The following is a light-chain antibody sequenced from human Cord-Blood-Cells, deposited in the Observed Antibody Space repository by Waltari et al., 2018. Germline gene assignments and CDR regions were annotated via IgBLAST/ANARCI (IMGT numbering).Light chain of an antibody. Sequence: IQMTLSLCPLSASVGDTVTITCRASQSSSSYLNWYQQKPGKATKLLIYAASSLQSGVPSRFSGSGSGTDFTLTISSLQPEDFATFYCQQSYSTPLTFGGGTKVEIK. CDR1: QSSSSY. CDR3: QQSYSTPLT. J-gene: IGKJ4*01. V-gene: IGKV1-39*01. CDR2: AAS.